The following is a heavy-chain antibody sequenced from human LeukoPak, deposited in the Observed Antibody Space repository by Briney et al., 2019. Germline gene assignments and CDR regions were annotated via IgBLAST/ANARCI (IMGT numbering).Heavy chain of an antibody. CDR3: ATRSVVVAAFPDY. D-gene: IGHD2-15*01. J-gene: IGHJ4*02. Sequence: GRSLRLSCAASGFTFSSYAMSWVRQAPGKGLEWVSAISGSGGSTYYADSVKGRFTISRDNSKNTLYLQMNSLRAEDTAVYYCATRSVVVAAFPDYWGQGTLVTASS. CDR1: GFTFSSYA. CDR2: ISGSGGST. V-gene: IGHV3-23*01.